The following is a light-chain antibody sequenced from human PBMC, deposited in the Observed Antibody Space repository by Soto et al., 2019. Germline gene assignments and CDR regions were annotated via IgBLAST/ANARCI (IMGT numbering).Light chain of an antibody. CDR2: DAS. Sequence: DIQMTQSPSTLSASVGDRVTITCRASQSLGIWLAWHQQKPGKAPKLLIYDASTLKSGVPSRFSGSGSGTKFTLTISSLQPDDFATYYCQEYNSYSGTFGQGTRWISN. CDR3: QEYNSYSGT. J-gene: IGKJ1*01. CDR1: QSLGIW. V-gene: IGKV1-5*01.